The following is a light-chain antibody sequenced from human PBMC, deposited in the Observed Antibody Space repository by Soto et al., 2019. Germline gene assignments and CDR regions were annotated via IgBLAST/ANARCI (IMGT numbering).Light chain of an antibody. CDR1: QSVSSN. V-gene: IGKV3-15*01. CDR2: GAS. CDR3: QKYNNWPPRT. Sequence: EIVMTQSPATLSVSPGERATLSCRASQSVSSNLAWYQQKPGQAPRLLIYGASNRATGIPDRFSGSGSGTEFTLTISRLQSEDFAVYYCQKYNNWPPRTVGQGTKV. J-gene: IGKJ1*01.